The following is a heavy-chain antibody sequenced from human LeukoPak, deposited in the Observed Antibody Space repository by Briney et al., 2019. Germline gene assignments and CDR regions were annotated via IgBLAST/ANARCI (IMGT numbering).Heavy chain of an antibody. D-gene: IGHD1/OR15-1a*01. CDR2: INNDGSIT. Sequence: GGSLRLSCAASEFTISRYWMHWARQAPGKGLVWVSNINNDGSITTYADSVKGRFTISRDNVKNTLFLQMNSLGAEDTALYYCARGWNTTPRSGFDIWGLGTMVTVSS. J-gene: IGHJ3*02. CDR1: EFTISRYW. V-gene: IGHV3-74*01. CDR3: ARGWNTTPRSGFDI.